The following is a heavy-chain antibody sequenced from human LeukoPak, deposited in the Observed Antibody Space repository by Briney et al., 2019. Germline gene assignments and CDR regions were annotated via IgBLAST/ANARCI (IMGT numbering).Heavy chain of an antibody. CDR1: GFTFSSYS. CDR2: IFHSGTT. V-gene: IGHV4-4*01. D-gene: IGHD1-26*01. CDR3: ARLRLSGGSFSVGWFDP. J-gene: IGHJ5*02. Sequence: PGGSLRLSCAASGFTFSSYSMTWVRQSPGKGLEWIGEIFHSGTTRYKASLESRVTMLLDKSKNQFSLRLNSVTAADTAVYFCARLRLSGGSFSVGWFDPWGQGIQVTVSS.